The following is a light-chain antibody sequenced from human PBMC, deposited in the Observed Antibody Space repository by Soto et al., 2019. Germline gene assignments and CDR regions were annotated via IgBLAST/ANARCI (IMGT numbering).Light chain of an antibody. J-gene: IGKJ4*01. V-gene: IGKV1-9*01. CDR3: QQFKIYPRT. Sequence: RSPSSLSASVGDRVTITCRASQGISSSLAWYHQKPGKAPKLLISAASALQSGVPSRFSVSGSGTDFTLTISSLQPEDFATYYCQQFKIYPRTFGGGTKVDIK. CDR1: QGISSS. CDR2: AAS.